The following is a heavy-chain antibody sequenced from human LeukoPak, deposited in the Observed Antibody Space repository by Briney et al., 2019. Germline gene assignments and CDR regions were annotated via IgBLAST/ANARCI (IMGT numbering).Heavy chain of an antibody. J-gene: IGHJ6*02. CDR2: INAGNGST. CDR1: GYTFTTYT. Sequence: ASVNVSCKASGYTFTTYTIHWVRQAPGQRLEWMGWINAGNGSTKYSQHFQGRVTITRDTSASTAYMELSSLRSEDTAVYYCARANDFWSGYYYGMDVWGQGTTVTVS. V-gene: IGHV1-3*01. CDR3: ARANDFWSGYYYGMDV. D-gene: IGHD3-3*01.